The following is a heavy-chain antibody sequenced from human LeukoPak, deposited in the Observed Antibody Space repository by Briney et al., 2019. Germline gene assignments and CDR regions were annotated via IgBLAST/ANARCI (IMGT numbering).Heavy chain of an antibody. D-gene: IGHD4-17*01. J-gene: IGHJ5*02. CDR1: GYTFISYA. Sequence: ASVKVSCKTSGYTFISYAISWVRQAPGQGLEWMGWISTFKGDTKYAQKFQDRVTMTTDTSTSTAHLELSSLRSEDTAVYYCARLSSHYGDYKVDPWGQGTLVTVSS. CDR3: ARLSSHYGDYKVDP. V-gene: IGHV1-18*01. CDR2: ISTFKGDT.